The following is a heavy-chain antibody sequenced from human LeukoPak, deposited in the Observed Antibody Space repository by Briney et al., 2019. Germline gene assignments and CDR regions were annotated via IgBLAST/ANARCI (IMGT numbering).Heavy chain of an antibody. J-gene: IGHJ4*02. CDR3: AKSDYYDSSGYYL. CDR2: ISGSGGST. Sequence: GGSLRLSCAASGFTFSDYYMSWIRQAPGKGLEWVSAISGSGGSTYYADSVKGRFTISRDNSKNTLYLQMNSLRAEDTAVYYCAKSDYYDSSGYYLWGQGTLVTVSS. CDR1: GFTFSDYY. V-gene: IGHV3-23*01. D-gene: IGHD3-22*01.